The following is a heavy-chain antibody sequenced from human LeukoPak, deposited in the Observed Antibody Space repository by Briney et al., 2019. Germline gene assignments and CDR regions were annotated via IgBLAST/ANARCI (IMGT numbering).Heavy chain of an antibody. Sequence: ASVKVSCKASGYTFTGYYMHWVRQAPGQGLEWMGWINPNSGGTNYAQKFQGRVTMTRDTSISTAYMELSRLRSDDTAVYYCASCSGGSCYFDYWGQETLVTVSS. CDR1: GYTFTGYY. CDR2: INPNSGGT. V-gene: IGHV1-2*02. D-gene: IGHD2-15*01. J-gene: IGHJ4*02. CDR3: ASCSGGSCYFDY.